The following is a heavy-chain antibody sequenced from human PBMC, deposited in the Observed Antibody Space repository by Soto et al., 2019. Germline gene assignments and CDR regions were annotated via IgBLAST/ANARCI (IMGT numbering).Heavy chain of an antibody. CDR3: ASRASGSYYNVAPLGY. V-gene: IGHV1-69*13. D-gene: IGHD3-10*01. J-gene: IGHJ4*02. CDR2: IIPISGTA. CDR1: GGTFSSYA. Sequence: SVKVSCKASGGTFSSYAISWVRQAPGQGLEWMGRIIPISGTANYAQKFQGRVTVTADESTSTAYMELSSLRSEDTAVYFCASRASGSYYNVAPLGYWGQGXLVTVYS.